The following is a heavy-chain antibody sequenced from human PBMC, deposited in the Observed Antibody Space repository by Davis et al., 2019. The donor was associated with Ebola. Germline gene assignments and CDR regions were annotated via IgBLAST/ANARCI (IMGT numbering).Heavy chain of an antibody. J-gene: IGHJ5*02. CDR3: ARDSRAVAGTDWFDP. D-gene: IGHD6-19*01. V-gene: IGHV3-30*03. CDR1: GFTFSTYG. CDR2: ISYHGDNK. Sequence: GESLKISCAASGFTFSTYGMHWVRQAPGTGLEWVALISYHGDNKFYADSVKGRFTISRDNSKNTLYLEMNTLRGDDTAVYYCARDSRAVAGTDWFDPWGQGTLVTVSA.